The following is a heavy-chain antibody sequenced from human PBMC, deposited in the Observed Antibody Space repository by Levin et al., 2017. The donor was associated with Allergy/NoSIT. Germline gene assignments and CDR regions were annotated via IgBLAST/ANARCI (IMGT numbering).Heavy chain of an antibody. CDR3: ARELRDCSGGPCPLRD. J-gene: IGHJ4*02. D-gene: IGHD2-15*01. CDR1: GFSFSDYR. CDR2: ISSDSATI. Sequence: GESLKISCAASGFSFSDYRMNWVRQAPGKGLEWISYISSDSATIHYADSVKGRFTISRDNAKNSLYLQMNSLRDEDTAVYYCARELRDCSGGPCPLRDWGQGTLVTVSS. V-gene: IGHV3-48*02.